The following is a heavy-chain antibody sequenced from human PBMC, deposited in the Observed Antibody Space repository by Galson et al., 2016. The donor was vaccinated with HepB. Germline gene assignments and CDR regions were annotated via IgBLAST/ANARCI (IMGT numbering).Heavy chain of an antibody. V-gene: IGHV1-69*13. J-gene: IGHJ6*02. D-gene: IGHD1-26*01. CDR1: GGTFSRNG. CDR3: ARTRSGSSFDYAMDV. Sequence: SVKVSCKASGGTFSRNGISWVRQAPGQGLEWIGGIIPVFGTSNYAQRFQGRVTIIPDESTSTAYMDLNSLRSDDTAVFYCARTRSGSSFDYAMDVWGQGTTVTVSS. CDR2: IIPVFGTS.